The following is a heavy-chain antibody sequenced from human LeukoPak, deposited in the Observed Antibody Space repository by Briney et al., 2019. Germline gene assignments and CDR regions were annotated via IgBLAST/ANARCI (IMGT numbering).Heavy chain of an antibody. V-gene: IGHV3-23*01. CDR1: GLTLSNYG. CDR3: AKRGVVIRVILVGFHKEAYYFDS. Sequence: PGGSLRLSCAVSGLTLSNYGMSWVRLAPGKGLEWVAGISGSGGTTTYADSVKGRFTVSRDNSKNTLYLQMNSLRAEDTAVYFCAKRGVVIRVILVGFHKEAYYFDSWGQGALVTVSS. CDR2: ISGSGGTT. J-gene: IGHJ4*02. D-gene: IGHD3-22*01.